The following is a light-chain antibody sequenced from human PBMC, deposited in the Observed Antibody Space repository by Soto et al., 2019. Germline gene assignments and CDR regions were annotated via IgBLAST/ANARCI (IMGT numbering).Light chain of an antibody. V-gene: IGLV2-14*01. J-gene: IGLJ2*01. CDR1: SSDIVGYRY. Sequence: QSALTQPASVSGSPVQSISISCTGTSSDIVGYRYVSWYQQHPGKAPKLMISEISNRPSGVPNRFSGSKSGSTASLTIAGLQAEDEDDYYCSSYSSISTYVIVGGGTTLTVL. CDR3: SSYSSISTYVI. CDR2: EIS.